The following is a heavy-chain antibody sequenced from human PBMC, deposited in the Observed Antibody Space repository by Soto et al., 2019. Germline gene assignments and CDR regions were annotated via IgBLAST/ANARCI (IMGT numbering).Heavy chain of an antibody. V-gene: IGHV3-30-3*01. CDR3: ARPFKSYGPYYYYGMDV. Sequence: SLRLSFAASGFTFSSYAMHGFRQAPGKGLEWVAVISYDGSNKYYADSVKGRFTISRDNSKNTLYLQMNSLRAEDTAVYYCARPFKSYGPYYYYGMDVWGQGTTVTVSS. CDR2: ISYDGSNK. J-gene: IGHJ6*02. D-gene: IGHD3-16*01. CDR1: GFTFSSYA.